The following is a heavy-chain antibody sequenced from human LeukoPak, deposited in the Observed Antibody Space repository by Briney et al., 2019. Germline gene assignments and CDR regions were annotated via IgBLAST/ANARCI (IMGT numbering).Heavy chain of an antibody. Sequence: SETLSLTCTVSGGSISSYYWGWIRQPPGKGLEWIGYIYYSGSTNYKPSLKSRVTISVDTSKNQFSLKLSSVTAADTAVYYCARGGMVRGVPVWFQHWGQGTLVTVSS. J-gene: IGHJ1*01. V-gene: IGHV4-59*01. CDR3: ARGGMVRGVPVWFQH. CDR1: GGSISSYY. D-gene: IGHD3-10*01. CDR2: IYYSGST.